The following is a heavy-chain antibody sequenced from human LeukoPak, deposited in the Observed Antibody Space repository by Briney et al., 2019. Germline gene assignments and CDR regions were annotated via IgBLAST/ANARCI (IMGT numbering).Heavy chain of an antibody. CDR2: ISAYNGNT. Sequence: ASVKVSRKASGYTFISYGISWVRQAPGQGLEWMGWISAYNGNTSYAQKLQGRVTMTTDTSTSTAYMELRSLRSDDTAVCYCARDIVVVTAIPLDYWGQGTLVTVSS. D-gene: IGHD2-21*02. CDR1: GYTFISYG. V-gene: IGHV1-18*01. CDR3: ARDIVVVTAIPLDY. J-gene: IGHJ4*02.